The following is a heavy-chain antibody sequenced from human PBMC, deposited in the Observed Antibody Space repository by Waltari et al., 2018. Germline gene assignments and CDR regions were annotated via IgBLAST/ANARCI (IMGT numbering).Heavy chain of an antibody. Sequence: LVQSGAEVKKPGASVKVSCKGPGYIFSNYGITWVRQAPGQGLEWMGWIYGYDGNTKYEQKFQDRVTLTTDTSTSTAYMELRSLRSDDTAVYFCARDDVDSSNFGGFWGQGTLVTVSS. V-gene: IGHV1-18*04. J-gene: IGHJ4*02. CDR2: IYGYDGNT. CDR3: ARDDVDSSNFGGF. CDR1: GYIFSNYG. D-gene: IGHD3-3*02.